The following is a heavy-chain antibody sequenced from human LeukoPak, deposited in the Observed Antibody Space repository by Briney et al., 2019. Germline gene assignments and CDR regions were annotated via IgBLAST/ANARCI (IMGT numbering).Heavy chain of an antibody. J-gene: IGHJ4*02. Sequence: GGSLRLSCAASGFTFSSYALSWVRQAPGKGLEWVSAISGSGGSTYYADSVKGRFTISRDNSKNTLYLQMNSLRAEDTAVYYCAKVRSSGWYGNFGYWGQGTLVTVSS. CDR2: ISGSGGST. CDR1: GFTFSSYA. CDR3: AKVRSSGWYGNFGY. V-gene: IGHV3-23*01. D-gene: IGHD6-19*01.